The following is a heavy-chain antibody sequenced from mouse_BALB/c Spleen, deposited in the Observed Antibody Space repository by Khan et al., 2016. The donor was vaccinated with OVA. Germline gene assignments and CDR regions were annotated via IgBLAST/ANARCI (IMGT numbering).Heavy chain of an antibody. J-gene: IGHJ2*01. V-gene: IGHV2-6-5*01. D-gene: IGHD1-1*01. CDR3: AKEGYGSSSVDY. CDR2: IWGGGST. Sequence: QVQLKESGPGLVAPSQSLSITCTVSGFSLTDYGVSWIRQPPGKGLEWLGVIWGGGSTYYNSTLKSRLSIRKDNSKSQVFLKMNSLQTDDTAMYXCAKEGYGSSSVDYWGQGTTLTVSS. CDR1: GFSLTDYG.